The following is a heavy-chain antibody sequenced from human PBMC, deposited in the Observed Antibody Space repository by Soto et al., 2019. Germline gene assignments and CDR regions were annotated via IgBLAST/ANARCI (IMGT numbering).Heavy chain of an antibody. J-gene: IGHJ6*02. CDR3: ARSQGGSSSLDIYYYYYYGMDV. Sequence: QVQLVQSGAEVKKPGSSVKVSCKAPGGTFSTYAISWVRQAPGQGLEWMGGVIPIFGTPKYAQQFQGSVTITADESTSTGYMELRSLRSEDTAVYYCARSQGGSSSLDIYYYYYYGMDVWGQGTTVTVSS. D-gene: IGHD2-15*01. CDR2: VIPIFGTP. V-gene: IGHV1-69*01. CDR1: GGTFSTYA.